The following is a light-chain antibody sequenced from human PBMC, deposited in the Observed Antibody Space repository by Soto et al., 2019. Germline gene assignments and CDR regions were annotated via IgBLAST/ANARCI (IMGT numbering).Light chain of an antibody. CDR1: GSDVGDSSH. J-gene: IGLJ3*02. CDR3: CLSPGSLTWL. Sequence: QSALTQPRSVSGSPGQSVTISCTATGSDVGDSSHVSWYQLHPGKAPKLMIYEVNNRPSGVPDRFSGSKSGSTASLTISGLQAEDEAEYYCCLSPGSLTWLSGGGTKLT. CDR2: EVN. V-gene: IGLV2-11*01.